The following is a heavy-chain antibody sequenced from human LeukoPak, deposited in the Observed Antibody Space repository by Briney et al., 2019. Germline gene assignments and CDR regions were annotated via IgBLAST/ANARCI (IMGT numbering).Heavy chain of an antibody. Sequence: SEALSLTCTVSGDSISTYYWSWIRQPAGRGLEWIGRVYFTGSANYNPSLNSRVTMSIDTSKNQFSLNLSSVTAADTAVYYCARTLAGRHFDYWGQGALVTVS. CDR3: ARTLAGRHFDY. CDR1: GDSISTYY. V-gene: IGHV4-4*07. CDR2: VYFTGSA. D-gene: IGHD6-19*01. J-gene: IGHJ4*02.